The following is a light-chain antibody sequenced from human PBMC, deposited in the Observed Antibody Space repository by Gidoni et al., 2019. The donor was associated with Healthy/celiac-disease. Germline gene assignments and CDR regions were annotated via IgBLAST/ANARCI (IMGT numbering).Light chain of an antibody. V-gene: IGKV1-39*01. CDR3: QQTYSSPPLT. CDR1: QGISNY. Sequence: DIQMTQSPSSLSASVGDRVTITCRASQGISNYLNWYQQKSGKAPKLLIYGSSSLEGGVPSRFSGGGSGTEFTLTISSVQPEDFATYYCQQTYSSPPLTFXGXTKVEIK. CDR2: GSS. J-gene: IGKJ4*01.